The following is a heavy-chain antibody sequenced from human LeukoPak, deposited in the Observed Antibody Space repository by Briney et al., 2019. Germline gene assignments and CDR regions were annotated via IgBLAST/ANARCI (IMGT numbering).Heavy chain of an antibody. CDR3: ATQLPHRLVGRWFDP. V-gene: IGHV4-39*07. J-gene: IGHJ5*02. D-gene: IGHD6-19*01. CDR2: IYYSGST. Sequence: PSETLSLTCTVSGGSISSSSYYWGWIRQPPGKGLEWIGSIYYSGSTYYNPSLKSRVTISVDTSKNQFSLKLSSVTAADTAVYYCATQLPHRLVGRWFDPWGQGTLVTVSS. CDR1: GGSISSSSYY.